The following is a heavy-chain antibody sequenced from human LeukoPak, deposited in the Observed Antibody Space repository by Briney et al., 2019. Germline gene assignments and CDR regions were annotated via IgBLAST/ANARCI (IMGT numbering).Heavy chain of an antibody. Sequence: GGSLRLSCAASGFTFTTYWMHWVRQAPGKGLVWVSHINSDGSITSYADSVKGRFTISRDNAKNTLYLQMSSLRAEDTAVYYCARDAVDTANAVWGQGTTVTVSS. J-gene: IGHJ6*02. CDR1: GFTFTTYW. CDR2: INSDGSIT. D-gene: IGHD5-18*01. CDR3: ARDAVDTANAV. V-gene: IGHV3-74*01.